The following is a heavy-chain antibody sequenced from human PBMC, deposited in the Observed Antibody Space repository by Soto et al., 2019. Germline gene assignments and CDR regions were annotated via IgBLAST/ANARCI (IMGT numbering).Heavy chain of an antibody. CDR2: TSSDGSTK. CDR3: ARWGGSYYESWFDP. V-gene: IGHV3-33*01. J-gene: IGHJ5*02. D-gene: IGHD1-26*01. Sequence: QVLLVESGGGVVQPGTSLRLSCAASGFSFRNYGMHWVRQAPGKGLEWVAVTSSDGSTKYYAASVKGRFTISSDNSKNTLYLQMSSLRAEDTALYYCARWGGSYYESWFDPWGQATLVIVSS. CDR1: GFSFRNYG.